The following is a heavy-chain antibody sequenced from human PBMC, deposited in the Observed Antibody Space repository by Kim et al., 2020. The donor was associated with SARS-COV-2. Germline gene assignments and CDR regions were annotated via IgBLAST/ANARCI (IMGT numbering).Heavy chain of an antibody. CDR2: INTNTGNP. V-gene: IGHV7-4-1*02. D-gene: IGHD5-12*01. CDR3: ARGYSGYDLLGGTYYYYGMDV. CDR1: GYTFTSYA. Sequence: ASVKVSCKASGYTFTSYAMNWVRQAPGQGLEWMGWINTNTGNPTYAQGFTGRFVFSLDTSVSTAYLQISSLKAEDTAVYYCARGYSGYDLLGGTYYYYGMDVWGQGTTVTVSS. J-gene: IGHJ6*02.